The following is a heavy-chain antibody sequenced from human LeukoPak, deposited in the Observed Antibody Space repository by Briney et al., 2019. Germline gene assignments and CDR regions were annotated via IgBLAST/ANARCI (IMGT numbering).Heavy chain of an antibody. D-gene: IGHD3-3*01. CDR1: GFTFDDYA. Sequence: PGGSLRLSCAASGFTFDDYAMHSVRQAPGKGLEWVSLISGDGGSTYYADSVKGRFTISRDNSKNSLYLQMNSLRTEDTALYYCAKEVNPLHYDFWSGCPDYWGQGTLVTVSS. V-gene: IGHV3-43*02. CDR3: AKEVNPLHYDFWSGCPDY. J-gene: IGHJ4*02. CDR2: ISGDGGST.